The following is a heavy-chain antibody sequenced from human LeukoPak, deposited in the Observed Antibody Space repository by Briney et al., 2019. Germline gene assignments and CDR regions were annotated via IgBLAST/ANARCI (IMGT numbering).Heavy chain of an antibody. V-gene: IGHV3-11*01. CDR3: GRGTGELDY. CDR1: GFTFSNYY. CDR2: ISSSGSNI. Sequence: GGSLRLSCAASGFTFSNYYMSWIRQAPGKGLEWVPYISSSGSNIYYADSVKGRFTISRDNAKNSLYLQLNSLRVEDTGVYYCGRGTGELDYWGQGTLVTAAS. D-gene: IGHD7-27*01. J-gene: IGHJ4*02.